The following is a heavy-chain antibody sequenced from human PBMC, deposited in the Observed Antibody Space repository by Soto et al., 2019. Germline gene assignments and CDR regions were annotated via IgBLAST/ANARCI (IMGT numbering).Heavy chain of an antibody. CDR3: SKRISGTLTGYSYYFDY. Sequence: PGESLKISCKGSGYSFTSYWIGWVRQMPGKGLEWMGIIYPGDSDTRYSPSFQGQGTISADKSISTAYLQWSSLKASDTAMDYWSKRISGTLTGYSYYFDYCGQGPLVTVSS. CDR2: IYPGDSDT. D-gene: IGHD3-9*01. V-gene: IGHV5-51*01. CDR1: GYSFTSYW. J-gene: IGHJ4*02.